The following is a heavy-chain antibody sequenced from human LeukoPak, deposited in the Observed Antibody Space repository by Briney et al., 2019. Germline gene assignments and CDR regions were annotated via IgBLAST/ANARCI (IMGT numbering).Heavy chain of an antibody. Sequence: ASVKVSCKPSGGTFSSYAISWVRQAPGQGLEWMGRIIPIFGTANYAQKFQGRVTITTDESTSTAYMELSSLRSEDTAVYYCARAPRGRSWSGYYTYYYYYMDVWGKGTTVTVS. D-gene: IGHD3-3*01. CDR3: ARAPRGRSWSGYYTYYYYYMDV. V-gene: IGHV1-69*05. J-gene: IGHJ6*03. CDR2: IIPIFGTA. CDR1: GGTFSSYA.